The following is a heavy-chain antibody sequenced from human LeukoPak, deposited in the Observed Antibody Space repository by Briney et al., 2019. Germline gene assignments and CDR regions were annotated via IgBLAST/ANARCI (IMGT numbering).Heavy chain of an antibody. CDR1: GFTFDDYG. D-gene: IGHD3-10*01. J-gene: IGHJ4*02. Sequence: GGSLRLSCAASGFTFDDYGLSWVRQVPGKGLEWVSGLNWNGASTGYADSVKGRFTISRDNAKNSLYLQMNSLRAEDTAVYYCARDFVWMVRGVIYSPGAYYFDYWGQGTLVTVSS. CDR2: LNWNGAST. CDR3: ARDFVWMVRGVIYSPGAYYFDY. V-gene: IGHV3-20*04.